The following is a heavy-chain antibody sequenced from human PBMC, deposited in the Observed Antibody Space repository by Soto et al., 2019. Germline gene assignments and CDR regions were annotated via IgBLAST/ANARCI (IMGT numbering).Heavy chain of an antibody. D-gene: IGHD6-19*01. CDR2: INPSGGST. Sequence: ASVQVSCKASGYTFTSYYMHWVRQAPGQGLEWMGIINPSGGSTSYAQKFQGRVTMTRDASTSTVYMELSSLRSEDTAVYYCARDHVAGRLPWDYWGQGTLVTVSS. CDR3: ARDHVAGRLPWDY. V-gene: IGHV1-46*03. CDR1: GYTFTSYY. J-gene: IGHJ4*02.